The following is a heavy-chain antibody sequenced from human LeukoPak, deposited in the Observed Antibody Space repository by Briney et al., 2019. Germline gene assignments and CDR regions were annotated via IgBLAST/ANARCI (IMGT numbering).Heavy chain of an antibody. Sequence: ASVKVSCKASGYTFTSYYMHWVRQAPGQGLEWMGIINPSGGSTSYAQKFQGRVTMTRDTSTSTVYMELSSLRSEDTAVYYCARHMLTYYYDSSGYYALYYYYGMDVWGQGTTVTVSS. D-gene: IGHD3-22*01. J-gene: IGHJ6*02. CDR1: GYTFTSYY. V-gene: IGHV1-46*01. CDR2: INPSGGST. CDR3: ARHMLTYYYDSSGYYALYYYYGMDV.